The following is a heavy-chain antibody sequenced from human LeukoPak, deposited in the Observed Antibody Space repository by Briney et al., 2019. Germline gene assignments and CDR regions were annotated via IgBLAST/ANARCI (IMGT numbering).Heavy chain of an antibody. CDR2: IYYSGST. Sequence: SETLSLTCTVSGGSISSSSYYWGWIRQPPGKGLEWIGSIYYSGSTYYNPSLKSRVTISVDTSKNQFSLKLSSVTAADTAVYYCARDGYYYYTYVWGKGTTVTVSS. CDR1: GGSISSSSYY. J-gene: IGHJ6*03. V-gene: IGHV4-39*07. CDR3: ARDGYYYYTYV.